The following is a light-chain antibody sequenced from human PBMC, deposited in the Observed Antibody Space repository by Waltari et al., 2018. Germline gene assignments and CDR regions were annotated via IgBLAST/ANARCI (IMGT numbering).Light chain of an antibody. Sequence: QLVLTQSPSASASLGASVKLTCTLSSGHSSNVIAWLQQQPEKGPRYLMKVNSDGSHSKGDKSPDRFSGSSSGTEHYLTISSLQSEDEADYYWQTGGHGTWVFGGGTKLTVL. J-gene: IGLJ3*02. V-gene: IGLV4-69*01. CDR2: VNSDGSH. CDR1: SGHSSNV. CDR3: QTGGHGTWV.